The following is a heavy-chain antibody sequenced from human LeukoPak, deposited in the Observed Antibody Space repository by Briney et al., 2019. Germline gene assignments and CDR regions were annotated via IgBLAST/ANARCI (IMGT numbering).Heavy chain of an antibody. CDR3: ARILYDYVWGSYRYGLDY. J-gene: IGHJ4*02. D-gene: IGHD3-16*02. CDR2: ISVSGGST. V-gene: IGHV3-23*01. Sequence: GGSLRLSCAASGFTFSSYAMSWVRQAPGKGLEWVSAISVSGGSTYYADSVKGRFTISRDNSKNTLYLQMNSLRAEDTAVYYCARILYDYVWGSYRYGLDYWGQGTLVTVSS. CDR1: GFTFSSYA.